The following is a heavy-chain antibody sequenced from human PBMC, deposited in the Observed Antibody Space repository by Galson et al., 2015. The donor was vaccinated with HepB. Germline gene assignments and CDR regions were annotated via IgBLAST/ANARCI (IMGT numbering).Heavy chain of an antibody. J-gene: IGHJ3*02. D-gene: IGHD1-26*01. CDR1: GGSISNYY. Sequence: SETLSLTCTVSGGSISNYYWSWIRQPAGKGLEWIGRIYASGSTNYNPSLKSRVTMSVDTSKNQFPLKLSSVTAADTAVYYCAKVGSSHDVFDIWGQGTMVTVSS. CDR3: AKVGSSHDVFDI. CDR2: IYASGST. V-gene: IGHV4-4*07.